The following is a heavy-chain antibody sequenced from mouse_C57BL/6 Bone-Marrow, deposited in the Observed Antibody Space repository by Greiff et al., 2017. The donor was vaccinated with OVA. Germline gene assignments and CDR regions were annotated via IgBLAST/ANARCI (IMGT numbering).Heavy chain of an antibody. D-gene: IGHD1-1*01. CDR1: GYTFTSYG. J-gene: IGHJ4*01. CDR3: ARCPYYYGSSYAMDY. CDR2: IYPRSGNT. Sequence: QVQLQQSGAELARPGASVKLSCKASGYTFTSYGISWVKQRTGQGLEWIGEIYPRSGNTYYNEKFKGKATLTADKSSSTAYMELRSLTSEDSAVYFCARCPYYYGSSYAMDYWGQGTSVTVSS. V-gene: IGHV1-81*01.